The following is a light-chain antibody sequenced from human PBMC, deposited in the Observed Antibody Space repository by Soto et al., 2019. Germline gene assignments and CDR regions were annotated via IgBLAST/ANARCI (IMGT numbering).Light chain of an antibody. J-gene: IGKJ3*01. V-gene: IGKV3-11*01. CDR1: QSVSSY. CDR2: DAS. Sequence: EIVLTQSPATLSLSPGERATLSCRASQSVSSYLAWYQQKPGQAPRLLIYDASNRATGIPARFSGSGSGTDFTLTLSSLEPEDFAVYYCQQSSNWPPFTFGPGTKVDIK. CDR3: QQSSNWPPFT.